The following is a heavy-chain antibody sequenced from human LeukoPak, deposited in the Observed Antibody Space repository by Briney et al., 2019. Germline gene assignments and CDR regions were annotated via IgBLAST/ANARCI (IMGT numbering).Heavy chain of an antibody. CDR1: GFTFSDYY. V-gene: IGHV3-66*02. CDR3: ARGNPSSRH. CDR2: FYSGGAT. J-gene: IGHJ4*02. D-gene: IGHD1-14*01. Sequence: PGGSLRLSCAASGFTFSDYYMSWIRQAPGKGLEWVSMFYSGGATYYIDSVKGRFTISRDNFKNTLNLQMNNLRPEDTAVYYCARGNPSSRHWGQGTLVTVSS.